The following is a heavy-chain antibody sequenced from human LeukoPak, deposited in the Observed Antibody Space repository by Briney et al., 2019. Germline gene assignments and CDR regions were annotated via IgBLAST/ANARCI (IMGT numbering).Heavy chain of an antibody. CDR2: ISTDGSNT. J-gene: IGHJ3*01. V-gene: IGHV3-74*01. CDR1: GFTFSSYW. Sequence: PGGSLRLSCRASGFTFSSYWMHWVRQAPGKGLVWVSRISTDGSNTDYADSVKGRFIISRDNARETFYLQMNNLRVEDTAVYYCARLDVYSSSRYKGYVWGQGTKVTVSS. CDR3: ARLDVYSSSRYKGYV. D-gene: IGHD2-2*01.